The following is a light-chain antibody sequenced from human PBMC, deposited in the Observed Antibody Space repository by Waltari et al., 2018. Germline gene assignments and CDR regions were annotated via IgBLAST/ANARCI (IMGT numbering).Light chain of an antibody. CDR3: QQYDNLPFT. Sequence: DIQMTQSPSSLSASVGDRVTITCQASQDISNYLNWYQQKPGKAPKHLIYEASKLETGVPSRFSGSGSGTDFTFTISSLQPEDIATYYCQQYDNLPFTFGPGTKVDIK. CDR1: QDISNY. J-gene: IGKJ3*01. CDR2: EAS. V-gene: IGKV1-33*01.